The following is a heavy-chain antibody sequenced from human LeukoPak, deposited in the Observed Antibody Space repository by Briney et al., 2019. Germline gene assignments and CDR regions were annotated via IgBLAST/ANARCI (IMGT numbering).Heavy chain of an antibody. J-gene: IGHJ4*02. Sequence: PSETLSLTCTVSGGSISSYYWSWIRQPPGKGLEWIGYIYYSGSTNYNPSLQSRVIISVDTSNNQFSLKLSSVTAADTAVYYCARHASDDYGDYGHDYWGQGTLVTVSS. V-gene: IGHV4-59*08. CDR1: GGSISSYY. CDR3: ARHASDDYGDYGHDY. D-gene: IGHD4-17*01. CDR2: IYYSGST.